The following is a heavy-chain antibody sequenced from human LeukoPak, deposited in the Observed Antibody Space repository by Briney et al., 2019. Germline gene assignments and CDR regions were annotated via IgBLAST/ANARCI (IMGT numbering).Heavy chain of an antibody. V-gene: IGHV4-59*01. J-gene: IGHJ3*02. CDR3: ARDYYDRKSLGDAFDI. D-gene: IGHD3-22*01. CDR1: GVSISSYY. Sequence: SETLSLTCTASGVSISSYYWRWIRQPPGKGLVWIWHIYYSGSTNYNPSLKSRVTISVDTSKNQFSLKLSSVTAADTAVYYCARDYYDRKSLGDAFDIWGQGTMVTVSS. CDR2: IYYSGST.